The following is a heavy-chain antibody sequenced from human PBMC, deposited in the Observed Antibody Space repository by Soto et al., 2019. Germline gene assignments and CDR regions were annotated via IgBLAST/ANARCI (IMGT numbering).Heavy chain of an antibody. CDR3: ARSPSSGWYYFDY. Sequence: ASVKVSCKASGYTFTNYGFSWVRQASGQGLEWMGWISGYNGNTKYAEKFQGRVTMTTDTSTSTAHMELRSLRSEDTAVYYCARSPSSGWYYFDYWGQGTLVTVSS. D-gene: IGHD6-19*01. J-gene: IGHJ4*02. V-gene: IGHV1-18*01. CDR1: GYTFTNYG. CDR2: ISGYNGNT.